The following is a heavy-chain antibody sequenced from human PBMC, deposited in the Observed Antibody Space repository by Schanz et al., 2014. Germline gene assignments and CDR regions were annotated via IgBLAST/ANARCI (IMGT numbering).Heavy chain of an antibody. CDR3: AKYRGYYRVSGSYRELEY. V-gene: IGHV3-15*01. D-gene: IGHD3-10*01. CDR1: GLTFTSAW. J-gene: IGHJ4*02. Sequence: EVQLVESGGGLVKPGGSLRLSCATSGLTFTSAWMSWVRQAPGKGLEWVGRIKGKTDGGVNKYYADSVKGRFTISSDNSKSTLYLQMSSLRAEDTAVYYCAKYRGYYRVSGSYRELEYWGQGTLVTVSS. CDR2: IKGKTDGGVNK.